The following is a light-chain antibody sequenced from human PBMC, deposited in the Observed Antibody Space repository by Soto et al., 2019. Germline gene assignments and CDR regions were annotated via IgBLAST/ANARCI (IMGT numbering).Light chain of an antibody. V-gene: IGLV1-40*01. CDR2: GNS. Sequence: QSVLTQPPSVSGAPGQRVTISCTESSSNIGAGYDVHWYQQLPGTAPKLLIYGNSNRPSGVPDRFPGSKSGTSASLAITGVQAEDEADYYCQSYDSSLSGWVFGGGTKLTVL. J-gene: IGLJ3*02. CDR3: QSYDSSLSGWV. CDR1: SSNIGAGYD.